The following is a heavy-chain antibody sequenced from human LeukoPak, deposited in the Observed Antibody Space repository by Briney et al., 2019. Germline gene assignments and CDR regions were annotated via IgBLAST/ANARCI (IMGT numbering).Heavy chain of an antibody. D-gene: IGHD3-10*01. Sequence: GGSLRLSCAVSGFIFSNYQMNWVRQAPGKGLEWISYISSSGSVIYYADSVKGRFTISRDNAKNSLYLQMNSLRAEDTAVYYCAKDYYYGSGSYNLNWFDPWGQGTLVTVSS. CDR1: GFIFSNYQ. CDR3: AKDYYYGSGSYNLNWFDP. J-gene: IGHJ5*02. CDR2: ISSSGSVI. V-gene: IGHV3-48*03.